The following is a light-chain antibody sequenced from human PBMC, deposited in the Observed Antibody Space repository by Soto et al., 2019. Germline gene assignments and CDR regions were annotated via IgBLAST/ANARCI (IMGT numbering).Light chain of an antibody. CDR2: KAS. CDR3: QQYNNNASWT. J-gene: IGKJ1*01. CDR1: QSISAW. V-gene: IGKV1-5*03. Sequence: EIQMTQSPSTLSASVGDRVTITCRASQSISAWLAWYQQKPGKAPKLLIYKASTLESGVPSRFSGSGSGTEFTLTISSLQPDDFATYYCQQYNNNASWTFGQGTKVQIK.